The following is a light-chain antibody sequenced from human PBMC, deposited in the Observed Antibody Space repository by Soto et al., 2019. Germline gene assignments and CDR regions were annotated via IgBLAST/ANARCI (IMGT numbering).Light chain of an antibody. CDR2: EVT. J-gene: IGLJ1*01. CDR1: NSDVGSFNA. V-gene: IGLV2-23*02. CDR3: CSRGGVSPTYV. Sequence: QSALTQPASWPGFPGQSIAISCTGTNSDVGSFNAVSWYQQDPGKAPKLIIYEVTKRPSGVSDRFSGSKSGNTASLTISGLRAEDEADYHCCSRGGVSPTYVFGTGTKVTVL.